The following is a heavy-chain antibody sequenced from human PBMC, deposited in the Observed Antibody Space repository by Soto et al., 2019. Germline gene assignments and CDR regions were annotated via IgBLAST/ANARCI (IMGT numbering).Heavy chain of an antibody. CDR3: AKDGEVGHGYNLPGY. J-gene: IGHJ4*02. D-gene: IGHD5-12*01. Sequence: GGSLRLSCAASGFIFSSSGMHWVRQAPGKGLEWVALISYHGSDKYYADSVKGRFSISRDNSNNTLYLRMNSLRAEDTAVYYCAKDGEVGHGYNLPGYWGQGTLVTVSS. V-gene: IGHV3-30*18. CDR1: GFIFSSSG. CDR2: ISYHGSDK.